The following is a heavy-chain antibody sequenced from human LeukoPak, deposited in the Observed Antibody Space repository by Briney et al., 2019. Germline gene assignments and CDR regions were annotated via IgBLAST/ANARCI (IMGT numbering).Heavy chain of an antibody. Sequence: SVKVSCKASVGTVSSYAISWVRQAPGQGLEWIGGIIPIFGTANYAQKFQGRVTITADESTSTAYMELSSLRSEDTAVYYCARTPNKPYYDFWSGYYYYFDYWGQGTLVTVSS. V-gene: IGHV1-69*13. D-gene: IGHD3-3*01. CDR3: ARTPNKPYYDFWSGYYYYFDY. CDR2: IIPIFGTA. CDR1: VGTVSSYA. J-gene: IGHJ4*02.